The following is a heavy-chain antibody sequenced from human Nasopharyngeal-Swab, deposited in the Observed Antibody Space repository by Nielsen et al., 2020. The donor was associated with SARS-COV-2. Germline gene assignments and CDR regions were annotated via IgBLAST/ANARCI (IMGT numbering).Heavy chain of an antibody. CDR2: INPSGGST. CDR3: ARDSSYWYDSSGYLVY. J-gene: IGHJ4*02. CDR1: GYTFTGYY. Sequence: ASVKVSCKASGYTFTGYYMHWVRQAPGQGLEWMGRINPSGGSTSYAQKFQGRVTMTRDTSTSTVYMELSSLRSEDTAVYYCARDSSYWYDSSGYLVYWGQGTLVTVSS. V-gene: IGHV1-46*01. D-gene: IGHD3-22*01.